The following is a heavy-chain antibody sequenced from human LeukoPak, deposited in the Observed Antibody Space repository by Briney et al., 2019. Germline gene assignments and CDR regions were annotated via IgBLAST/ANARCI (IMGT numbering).Heavy chain of an antibody. J-gene: IGHJ3*02. D-gene: IGHD6-25*01. CDR1: GFTFSSYS. V-gene: IGHV3-21*01. Sequence: GGSLRLSCAASGFTFSSYSMNWVRQAPGKGLEWVSSISSSSSYIYYADSVKGRFTISRDNAKNSLYLQMNSLRAEDTAVYYCAREPLSRSSGGAFDIWGQGTMVTVSS. CDR2: ISSSSSYI. CDR3: AREPLSRSSGGAFDI.